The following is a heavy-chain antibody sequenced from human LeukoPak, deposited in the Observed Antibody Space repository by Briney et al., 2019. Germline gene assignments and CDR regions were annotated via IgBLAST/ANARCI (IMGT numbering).Heavy chain of an antibody. J-gene: IGHJ3*02. CDR3: ARETNKAAALSDEAFDI. V-gene: IGHV1-2*02. CDR1: GYTFTGYY. CDR2: INPNSGGT. D-gene: IGHD6-13*01. Sequence: ASVKVSCKASGYTFTGYYMHWVRQAPGQGLEWMGWINPNSGGTNYAQKFQGRVTMTRDTSISTAYMELSRLRSDDTAVYYCARETNKAAALSDEAFDIWGQGTMVTVSS.